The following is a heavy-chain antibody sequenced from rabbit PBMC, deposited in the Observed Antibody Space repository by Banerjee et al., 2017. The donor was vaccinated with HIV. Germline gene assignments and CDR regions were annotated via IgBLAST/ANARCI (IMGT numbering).Heavy chain of an antibody. V-gene: IGHV1S47*01. CDR3: ARGYAGYAGYGYDMYYFNL. J-gene: IGHJ4*01. CDR2: IDPVFGST. Sequence: QEQLVESGGGLVQPGGSLTLTCTASGFSLSSYAMGWVRQAPGKGLEWIGYIDPVFGSTYYASWVNGRFTISSHNAQNTLYLQLNSLTAADTATYFCARGYAGYAGYGYDMYYFNLWGPGTLVTVS. D-gene: IGHD6-1*01. CDR1: GFSLSSYA.